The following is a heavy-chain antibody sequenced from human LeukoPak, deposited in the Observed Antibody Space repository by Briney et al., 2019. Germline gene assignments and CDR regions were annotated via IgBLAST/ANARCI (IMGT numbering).Heavy chain of an antibody. D-gene: IGHD6-13*01. CDR2: ISSSSSYI. J-gene: IGHJ4*02. CDR3: AREEAIGSSWYHTYYFDY. CDR1: GFTFSSYS. Sequence: GGSLRLSCAASGFTFSSYSMNWVRQAPGKGLEWVSSISSSSSYIYYADSVKGRFTISRDNAKNSLYLQMNSLRAEDTAVYYCAREEAIGSSWYHTYYFDYWGQGTRVTVSS. V-gene: IGHV3-21*01.